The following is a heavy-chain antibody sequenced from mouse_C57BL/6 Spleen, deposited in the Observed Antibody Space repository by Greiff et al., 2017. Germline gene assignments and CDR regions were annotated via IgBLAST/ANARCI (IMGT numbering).Heavy chain of an antibody. CDR3: ARDGALLFPYYAMDY. CDR1: GYAFTNYL. D-gene: IGHD1-1*02. J-gene: IGHJ4*01. Sequence: VKLMESGAELVRPGTSVKVSCKASGYAFTNYLIEWVKQRPGQGLEWIGVINPGSGGTNYNEKFKGKATLTADKSSSTAYMQLSSLTSEDSAVYFCARDGALLFPYYAMDYWGQGTSVTVSS. CDR2: INPGSGGT. V-gene: IGHV1-54*01.